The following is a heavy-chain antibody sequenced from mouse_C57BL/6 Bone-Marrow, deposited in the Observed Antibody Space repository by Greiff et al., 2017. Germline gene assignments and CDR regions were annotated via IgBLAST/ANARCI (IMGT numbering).Heavy chain of an antibody. CDR1: GYTFTSYG. CDR3: ARAGTTVDY. Sequence: QVQLKQSGAELARPGASVKLSCKASGYTFTSYGISWVKQRTGQGLEWIGEIYPRSGNTYYNKKFKGKATLTADKSSSTAYMELRSLTSEDSAVYFCARAGTTVDYWGQGTTLTVSS. D-gene: IGHD1-1*01. CDR2: IYPRSGNT. J-gene: IGHJ2*01. V-gene: IGHV1-81*01.